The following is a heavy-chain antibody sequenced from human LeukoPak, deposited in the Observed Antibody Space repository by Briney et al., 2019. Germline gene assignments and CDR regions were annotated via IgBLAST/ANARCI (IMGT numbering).Heavy chain of an antibody. J-gene: IGHJ6*02. CDR1: GYTFTSYY. CDR3: ARAGITIFGVVIVYGMDV. Sequence: ASVKVSCKASGYTFTSYYMHWVRQAPGQGLEWMGIINPSGGSTSYAQKFQGRVTMTRDTSTSTVYMELSSLRSEDTAVYYCARAGITIFGVVIVYGMDVWGQGTTVTVSS. D-gene: IGHD3-3*01. CDR2: INPSGGST. V-gene: IGHV1-46*01.